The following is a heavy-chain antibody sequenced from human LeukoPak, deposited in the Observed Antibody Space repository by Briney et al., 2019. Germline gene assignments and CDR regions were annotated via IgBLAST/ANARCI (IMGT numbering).Heavy chain of an antibody. J-gene: IGHJ5*02. CDR1: GYTFTSYY. D-gene: IGHD3-3*01. Sequence: ASVKVSCKASGYTFTSYYMHWVRQAPGQELEWMGIINPSGGSTSYAQKFQGRVTMTRDTSTSTVYMELSSLRSEDTAVYYCARDLTPYYDFWSGHILGSFDPWGQGTLVTVSS. V-gene: IGHV1-46*01. CDR2: INPSGGST. CDR3: ARDLTPYYDFWSGHILGSFDP.